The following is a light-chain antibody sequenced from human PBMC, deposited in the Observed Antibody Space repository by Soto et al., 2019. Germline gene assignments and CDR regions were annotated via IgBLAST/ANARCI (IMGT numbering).Light chain of an antibody. CDR2: GAS. CDR3: QQRSNWVT. CDR1: QSVSSSY. Sequence: EAVLTQSLGTLSLYPGERATHSCRASQSVSSSYLAWYQQKPGQAPRLLIYGASSRATGIPDRFSGSGSGTDFTLTISRLEPEDFAVYYCQQRSNWVTFGGGTKVDIK. V-gene: IGKV3D-20*02. J-gene: IGKJ4*01.